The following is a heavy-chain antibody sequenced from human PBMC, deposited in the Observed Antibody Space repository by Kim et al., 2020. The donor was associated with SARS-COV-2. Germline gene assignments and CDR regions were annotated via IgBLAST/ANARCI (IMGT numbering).Heavy chain of an antibody. CDR1: GGSVSSGSYY. CDR2: IYYSGST. V-gene: IGHV4-61*01. Sequence: SETLSLTCTVSGGSVSSGSYYWSWIRQPPGKGLEWIGYIYYSGSTNYNPSLKSRVTISVDTSKNQFSLKLSSVTAADTAVYYCARERVLWFGELQWFDPWGQGTLVTVSS. CDR3: ARERVLWFGELQWFDP. D-gene: IGHD3-10*01. J-gene: IGHJ5*02.